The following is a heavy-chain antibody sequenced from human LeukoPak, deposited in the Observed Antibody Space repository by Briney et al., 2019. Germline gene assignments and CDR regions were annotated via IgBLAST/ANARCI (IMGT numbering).Heavy chain of an antibody. D-gene: IGHD6-13*01. J-gene: IGHJ4*02. V-gene: IGHV4-4*09. CDR2: IDTSGST. Sequence: SEILSLTCTVFGGSISSYHWGWIRQPPGKGLEWVGHIDTSGSTNYNPSLKSRVIISVDTSKNQFSLKLNSVTAADTAVFYCVGIATAGTVEYWGQGTLVTVSS. CDR1: GGSISSYH. CDR3: VGIATAGTVEY.